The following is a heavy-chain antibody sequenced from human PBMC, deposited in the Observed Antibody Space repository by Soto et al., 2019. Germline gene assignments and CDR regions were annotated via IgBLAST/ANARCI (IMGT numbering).Heavy chain of an antibody. V-gene: IGHV4-34*01. CDR2: INHSGST. D-gene: IGHD4-4*01. Sequence: SNTLSLTCAVYGGSFSGYYWSWIRQPPGKGLEWIGEINHSGSTNYNPSLKSRVTISVDTSKNQFSLKLSSVTAADTAVYYCASTDAYYFDYWGQGTLVTGSS. CDR3: ASTDAYYFDY. J-gene: IGHJ4*02. CDR1: GGSFSGYY.